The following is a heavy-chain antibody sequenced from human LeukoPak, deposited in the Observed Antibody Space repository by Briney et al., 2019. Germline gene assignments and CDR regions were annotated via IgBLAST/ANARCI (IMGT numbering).Heavy chain of an antibody. CDR3: ARRYSYGINYYYYYGMDV. CDR2: IXHSGST. CDR1: XXSFSGYY. D-gene: IGHD5-18*01. V-gene: IGHV4-34*01. J-gene: IGHJ6*02. Sequence: SETLSLTCAXXXXSFSGYYWSWIRQPXXXXXXXXGEIXHSGSTNYNPSLKSRVTISVDTSKNQFSLKLSSVTAADTAVYYCARRYSYGINYYYYYGMDVWGQGTTVTVSS.